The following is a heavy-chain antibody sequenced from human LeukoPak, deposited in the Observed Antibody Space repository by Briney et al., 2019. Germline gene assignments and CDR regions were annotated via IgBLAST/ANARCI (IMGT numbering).Heavy chain of an antibody. CDR3: ARTPGYDFWSGQGGLDP. CDR2: INSDGSST. CDR1: GFTFSSYW. V-gene: IGHV3-74*01. Sequence: GGSLRLSCAASGFTFSSYWMHWVRQAPGKGLVWVSRINSDGSSTSYADSVKGRFTISRDNAKNTLYLQMNSLRAEDTAVYYCARTPGYDFWSGQGGLDPWGQGTLVTVSS. D-gene: IGHD3-3*01. J-gene: IGHJ5*02.